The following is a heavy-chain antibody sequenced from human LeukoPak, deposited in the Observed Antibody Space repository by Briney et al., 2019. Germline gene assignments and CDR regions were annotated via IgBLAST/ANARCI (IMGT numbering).Heavy chain of an antibody. D-gene: IGHD6-13*01. Sequence: GGSLRLSCAASGFTFSSYEMNWVRQAPGKGLEWVSYISGSGSTVSYADSVKGRFTISRDNAKNSLYLQMNSLRAEDTAVYYCARDSSAPYWGQGTLVTVSS. CDR1: GFTFSSYE. CDR2: ISGSGSTV. V-gene: IGHV3-48*03. J-gene: IGHJ4*02. CDR3: ARDSSAPY.